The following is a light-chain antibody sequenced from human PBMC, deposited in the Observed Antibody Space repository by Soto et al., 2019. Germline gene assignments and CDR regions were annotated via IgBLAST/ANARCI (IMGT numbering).Light chain of an antibody. V-gene: IGKV3-20*01. CDR2: GVS. CDR3: QQYVGSPLYS. CDR1: HSISSRY. Sequence: ETISTQSPGTLALSPGERATLFCRASHSISSRYLAWYQQKPGQAPSLLIYGVSRRATGIPDRFSGSGSGTDFTLTISRLEPEDFAVYYWQQYVGSPLYSFGQGTKVDIK. J-gene: IGKJ2*03.